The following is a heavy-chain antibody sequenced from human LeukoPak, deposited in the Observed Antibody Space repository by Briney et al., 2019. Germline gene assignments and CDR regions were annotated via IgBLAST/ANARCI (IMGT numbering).Heavy chain of an antibody. D-gene: IGHD1/OR15-1a*01. Sequence: SETLSLTCTVSGYSISSGYYWGWIRQPPGKGLEWIGSIYYSGSTYYNPSLKSRVTISVDTSKNQFSLKLSSVTAADTAVYYCARQTKGWFDPWGQGTLVTVSS. CDR1: GYSISSGYY. V-gene: IGHV4-38-2*02. J-gene: IGHJ5*02. CDR3: ARQTKGWFDP. CDR2: IYYSGST.